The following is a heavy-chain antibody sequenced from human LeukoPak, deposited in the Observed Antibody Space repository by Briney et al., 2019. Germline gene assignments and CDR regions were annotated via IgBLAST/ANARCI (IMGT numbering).Heavy chain of an antibody. J-gene: IGHJ6*02. CDR3: ARVDIGPRYGMDV. V-gene: IGHV3-48*04. CDR2: ISSSGSTI. CDR1: GFTFSSYA. Sequence: GGSLRLSCAASGFTFSSYAMSWVRQAPGKGLEWVSYISSSGSTIYYADSVKGRFTISRDNAKNSLYLQMNSLRAEDTAVYYCARVDIGPRYGMDVWGQGTTVTVSS. D-gene: IGHD2-15*01.